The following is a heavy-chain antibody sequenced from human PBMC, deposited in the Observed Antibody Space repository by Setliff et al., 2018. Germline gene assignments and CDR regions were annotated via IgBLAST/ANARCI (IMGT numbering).Heavy chain of an antibody. CDR1: GDSMSFSY. Sequence: SETLSLTCSVSGDSMSFSYWSWIRQPPGKGLEWIGYIYYSGSTNYNPSLKSRVTISVDTSKNQFSLNVRSVTAADTAIYYCAKGRGEMDSWGQGILVTVSS. CDR2: IYYSGST. V-gene: IGHV4-59*01. D-gene: IGHD3-10*01. J-gene: IGHJ4*02. CDR3: AKGRGEMDS.